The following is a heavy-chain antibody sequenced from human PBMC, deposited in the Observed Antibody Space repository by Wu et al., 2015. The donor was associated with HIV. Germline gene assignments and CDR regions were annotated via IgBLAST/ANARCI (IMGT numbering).Heavy chain of an antibody. CDR3: ATSRTYYYDSSGYYPRWFDP. V-gene: IGHV1-24*01. CDR1: GYTLTELS. D-gene: IGHD3-22*01. CDR2: FDPEDGET. J-gene: IGHJ5*02. Sequence: QVQLVQSGAEVKKPGASVKVSCKVSGYTLTELSMHWVRQAPGKGLEWMGGFDPEDGETIYAQKFQGRVTMTEDTSTDTAYMELSSLRSEDTAVYYCATSRTYYYDSSGYYPRWFDPWGQGNPGHRLL.